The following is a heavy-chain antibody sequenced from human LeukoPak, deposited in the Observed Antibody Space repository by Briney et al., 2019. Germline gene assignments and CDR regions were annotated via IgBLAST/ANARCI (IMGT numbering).Heavy chain of an antibody. Sequence: PGGSLRLSCTASGFTFSSYSMNWVRQAPGKGLEWVSYISTSSTTIYYADSVKGRFTISRDNAKNSLYLQMNSLRAEDTAVYYCASEGAIDVWGSSPGYGMDVWGQGTTVTVSS. CDR3: ASEGAIDVWGSSPGYGMDV. D-gene: IGHD3-16*01. J-gene: IGHJ6*02. CDR2: ISTSSTTI. CDR1: GFTFSSYS. V-gene: IGHV3-48*04.